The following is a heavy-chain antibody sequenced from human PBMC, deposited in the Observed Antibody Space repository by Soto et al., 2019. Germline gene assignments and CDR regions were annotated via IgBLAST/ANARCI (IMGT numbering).Heavy chain of an antibody. D-gene: IGHD3-16*01. CDR2: MNPGSGDT. CDR3: ARRATFGLLKCFES. J-gene: IGHJ5*01. V-gene: IGHV1-8*01. CDR1: GYSFTNND. Sequence: ASVKVSCKASGYSFTNNDVSWVRHATGQGLEWMGWMNPGSGDTVYAQKFQGRVTMTRDISIATAYMELSSLRSDDTAIYYCARRATFGLLKCFESWGKGPLVTLSS.